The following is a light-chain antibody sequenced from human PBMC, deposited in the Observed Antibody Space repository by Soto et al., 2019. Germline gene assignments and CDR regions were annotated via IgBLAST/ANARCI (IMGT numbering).Light chain of an antibody. V-gene: IGKV3-15*01. Sequence: EIVMTQSPATLSVSPGERATLSCRASQSVGSKLAWYQQKPGQAPRLLMYGASTRATGIPSRFIGSGSATAFTLTISSLQSEEFAIYSCQQYNNWPRTFGPGTKVERK. CDR2: GAS. CDR1: QSVGSK. J-gene: IGKJ1*01. CDR3: QQYNNWPRT.